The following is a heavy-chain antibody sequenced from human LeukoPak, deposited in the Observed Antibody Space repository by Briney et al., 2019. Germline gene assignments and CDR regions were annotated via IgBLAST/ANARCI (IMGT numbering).Heavy chain of an antibody. J-gene: IGHJ6*03. D-gene: IGHD5-18*01. Sequence: ASVRVSCKASGYTFTSYDINWVRQATGQGLEWMGWMNPNSGNTGYAQKFQGRVTMTRNTSIRTAYMELSSLRSEDTAVYYCARRIQLLSHHPYYYYYMDVWGKGTTVTVSS. V-gene: IGHV1-8*01. CDR3: ARRIQLLSHHPYYYYYMDV. CDR1: GYTFTSYD. CDR2: MNPNSGNT.